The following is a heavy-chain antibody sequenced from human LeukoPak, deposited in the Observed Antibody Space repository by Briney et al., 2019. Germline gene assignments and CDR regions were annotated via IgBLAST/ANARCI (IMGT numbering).Heavy chain of an antibody. V-gene: IGHV3-7*01. CDR1: RFAFTNYR. CDR3: ARMTGTFDY. D-gene: IGHD1-1*01. J-gene: IGHJ4*02. CDR2: IEPDGSKT. Sequence: PGGSLRLSCAASRFAFTNYRMGWVRQAPGKGLEWVANIEPDGSKTYYVGSVRGRFTISRDNAKNLLYLHMNSLRAEDTAVYYCARMTGTFDYWGQGTLVTVSS.